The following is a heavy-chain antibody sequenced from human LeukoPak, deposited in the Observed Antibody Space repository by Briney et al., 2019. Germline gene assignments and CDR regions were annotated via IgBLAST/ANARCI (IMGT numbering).Heavy chain of an antibody. D-gene: IGHD3-9*01. J-gene: IGHJ3*02. V-gene: IGHV4-59*08. Sequence: SETLSLTCTVSGGSISSYYWSWIRQPPGKGLEWIGYIYYSGSTNYNPSLKSRVTISVDTSKNQFSLKLSSVTAADTAVYYCARLNYDMDDAFDIWGQGTMVTVSS. CDR1: GGSISSYY. CDR3: ARLNYDMDDAFDI. CDR2: IYYSGST.